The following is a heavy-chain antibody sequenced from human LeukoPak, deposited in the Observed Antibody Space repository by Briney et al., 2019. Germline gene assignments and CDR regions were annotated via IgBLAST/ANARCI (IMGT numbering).Heavy chain of an antibody. CDR2: IYSGGVT. J-gene: IGHJ3*02. CDR1: GLTVSSNY. CDR3: ARHLRTYGAFDI. D-gene: IGHD3-10*01. Sequence: SGGSLRLSCVASGLTVSSNYMTWVRQAPGKGLEWVSVIYSGGVTYYADSVKGRFTISRDNSKNTVYLQVNSLRAEDTAVYYCARHLRTYGAFDIGGQGTMVTVSS. V-gene: IGHV3-66*04.